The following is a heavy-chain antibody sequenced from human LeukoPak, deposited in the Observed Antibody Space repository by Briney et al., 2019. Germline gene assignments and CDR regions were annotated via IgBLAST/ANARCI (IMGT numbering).Heavy chain of an antibody. J-gene: IGHJ6*02. D-gene: IGHD2-21*02. CDR2: IYYSGST. Sequence: PSETLSLTCTVSGGSISSSSYYWSWIRQPPGKGLEWIGYIYYSGSTNYNPSLKSRVTISVDTSKNQFSLKLSSVTAADTAVYYCARLHCGGDWDCYYGMDVWGQGTTVTVSS. CDR1: GGSISSSSYY. V-gene: IGHV4-61*05. CDR3: ARLHCGGDWDCYYGMDV.